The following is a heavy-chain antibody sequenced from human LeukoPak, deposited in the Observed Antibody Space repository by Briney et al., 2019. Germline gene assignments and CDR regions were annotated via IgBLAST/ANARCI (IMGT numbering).Heavy chain of an antibody. J-gene: IGHJ4*02. CDR2: ISGSGGST. CDR3: AKYNSDWYDDY. D-gene: IGHD6-19*01. Sequence: GGSLRLSCAASGFTFSSYGMHWVRQAPGKGLERVSAISGSGGSTYYADSVKGRFTISRDNSKNTLYLQMSSLRAEDTALYYCAKYNSDWYDDYWGQGTLVTVSS. V-gene: IGHV3-23*01. CDR1: GFTFSSYG.